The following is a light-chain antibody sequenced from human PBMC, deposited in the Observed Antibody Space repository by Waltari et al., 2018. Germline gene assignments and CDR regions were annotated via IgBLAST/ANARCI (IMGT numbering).Light chain of an antibody. CDR1: SPNIGTHY. J-gene: IGLJ3*02. CDR2: RNN. CDR3: AAWDDSLSRWL. Sequence: QSVLTQPPSASGTPGQRVTISCSGRSPNIGTHYVSRYQHVPGAAPKLLIYRNNQRPSGVPDRFSGSKSGTSASLAISGLRSEDEADYYCAAWDDSLSRWLLGGGTKLTVL. V-gene: IGLV1-47*01.